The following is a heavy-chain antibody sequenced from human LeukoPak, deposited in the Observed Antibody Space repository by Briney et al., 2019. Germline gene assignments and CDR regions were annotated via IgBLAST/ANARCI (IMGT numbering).Heavy chain of an antibody. D-gene: IGHD3-22*01. V-gene: IGHV4-34*01. CDR2: INHSGST. CDR3: ARGKSSGYFPFDY. J-gene: IGHJ4*02. CDR1: GGSFSGYY. Sequence: SETLSLTCAVYGGSFSGYYWSWIRQPPGKGLGWIGEINHSGSTNYNPSLKSRVTISVDTSKNQFSLKLSSVTAADTAVYYCARGKSSGYFPFDYWGQGTLVTVSS.